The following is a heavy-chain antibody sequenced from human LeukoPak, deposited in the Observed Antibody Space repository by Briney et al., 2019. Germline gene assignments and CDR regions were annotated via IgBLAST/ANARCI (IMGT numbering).Heavy chain of an antibody. CDR2: ISSSGNTV. V-gene: IGHV3-11*04. J-gene: IGHJ4*02. Sequence: GGSLRLSCAASGFTFSDYYMSWIRQAPGKGLEWVSYISSSGNTVKYADSVKGRFTISRDNAKNSLYLQMNSLRAEDTAVYYCASRYCSGGSCQHYFDYWGQGTLVTVSS. CDR1: GFTFSDYY. D-gene: IGHD2-15*01. CDR3: ASRYCSGGSCQHYFDY.